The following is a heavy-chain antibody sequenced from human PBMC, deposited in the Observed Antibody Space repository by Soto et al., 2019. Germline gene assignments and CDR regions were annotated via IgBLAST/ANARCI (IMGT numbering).Heavy chain of an antibody. J-gene: IGHJ6*02. CDR2: ISSNGAAT. Sequence: TGGSLRLSCSASGFTFSSCAMHWVRQAAGRGLEYVSGISSNGAATYYAESVKDRLIISRDNSRNTLFLQVNSLTGEDTAVYYCIKDRRSTRRAMDVWGQGTTVTVS. CDR3: IKDRRSTRRAMDV. D-gene: IGHD2-2*01. CDR1: GFTFSSCA. V-gene: IGHV3-64D*06.